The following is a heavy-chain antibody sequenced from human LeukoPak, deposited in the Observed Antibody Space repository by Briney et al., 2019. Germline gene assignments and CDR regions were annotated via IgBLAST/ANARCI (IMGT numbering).Heavy chain of an antibody. V-gene: IGHV3-7*03. J-gene: IGHJ4*02. CDR1: GFTFSSYW. CDR3: ARDGGYYYGSGNSYYFDY. Sequence: GGSLRLSCAASGFTFSSYWMSWVRQAPGKGLEWVANIKQDGSEKYYVDSVKGRFTISRDNAKNSLYLQMNRLRAEDTAVYYCARDGGYYYGSGNSYYFDYWGQGTLVTVSS. CDR2: IKQDGSEK. D-gene: IGHD3-10*01.